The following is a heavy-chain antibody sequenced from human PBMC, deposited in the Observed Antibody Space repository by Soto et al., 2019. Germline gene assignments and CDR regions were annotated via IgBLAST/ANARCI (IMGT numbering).Heavy chain of an antibody. J-gene: IGHJ4*02. V-gene: IGHV3-74*01. CDR2: ISGDGRTT. D-gene: IGHD2-2*01. Sequence: PGGSLRLSCAASGFSFSSHWMNWVRQAPGKGLVWVSRISGDGRTTSHADSVKGRFTISRANAKNTLYLQVNSLRVEDTAVYYCARGVPNCSSSSCYFDFWGQGILVTVSS. CDR1: GFSFSSHW. CDR3: ARGVPNCSSSSCYFDF.